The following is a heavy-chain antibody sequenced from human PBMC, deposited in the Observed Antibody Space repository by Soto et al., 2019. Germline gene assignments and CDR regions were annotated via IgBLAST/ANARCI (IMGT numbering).Heavy chain of an antibody. CDR3: ARAWCSGGSCYTPAYYFDY. CDR1: GVSFSGYY. CDR2: INHSGST. D-gene: IGHD2-15*01. Sequence: PSETLSLTCAVYGVSFSGYYCSWIRQPPGKGLEWIGEINHSGSTNYNPSLKSRVTISVDTSKNQFSLKLSSVTAADTAVYYCARAWCSGGSCYTPAYYFDYWGQGTLVTVSS. J-gene: IGHJ4*02. V-gene: IGHV4-34*01.